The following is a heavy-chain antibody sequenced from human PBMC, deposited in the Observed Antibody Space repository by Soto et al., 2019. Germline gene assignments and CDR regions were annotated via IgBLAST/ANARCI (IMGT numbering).Heavy chain of an antibody. CDR2: IYYSGST. CDR1: GGSIYSYY. D-gene: IGHD1-7*01. Sequence: TSETLSLTCTVSGGSIYSYYWNWIRQPPGKGLEWIGHIYYSGSTKYNPSLKSRVTISVDTSKNQFSLKLSSVTAADTAVYYCARVLPGNLLDSWGQGSLVTVSS. CDR3: ARVLPGNLLDS. J-gene: IGHJ4*02. V-gene: IGHV4-59*01.